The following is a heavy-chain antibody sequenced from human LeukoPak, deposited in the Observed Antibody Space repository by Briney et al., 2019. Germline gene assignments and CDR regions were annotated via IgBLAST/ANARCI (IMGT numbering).Heavy chain of an antibody. V-gene: IGHV3-23*01. CDR1: GFTFSSYA. CDR2: ISGSGGST. J-gene: IGHJ4*02. Sequence: GGSLRLSCAASGFTFSSYAMSWVRQAPGKGPEWVSAISGSGGSTYYADSVKGRFTISRDNSKNTLYLQMNSLRAEDTAVYYCAKKLKYNWNEPFDYWGQGTLVTVSS. D-gene: IGHD1-1*01. CDR3: AKKLKYNWNEPFDY.